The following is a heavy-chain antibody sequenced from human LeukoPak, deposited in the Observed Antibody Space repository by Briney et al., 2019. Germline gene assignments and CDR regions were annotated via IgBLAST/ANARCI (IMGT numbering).Heavy chain of an antibody. J-gene: IGHJ4*02. V-gene: IGHV4-34*01. CDR1: GGSFSGYY. CDR3: ARGDPSYYDFWSGYLVGYYFDY. Sequence: SETLSLTCAVYGGSFSGYYWSWIRQPPGKGLGWIGEINHSGSTNYNPSLKSRVTISVDTSKNQFSLKLSSVTAADTAVYYCARGDPSYYDFWSGYLVGYYFDYWGQGTLVTVSS. D-gene: IGHD3-3*01. CDR2: INHSGST.